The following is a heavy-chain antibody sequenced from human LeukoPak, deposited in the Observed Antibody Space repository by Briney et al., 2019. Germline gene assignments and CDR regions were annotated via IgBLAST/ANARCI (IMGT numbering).Heavy chain of an antibody. J-gene: IGHJ4*02. CDR2: ISTGGVT. V-gene: IGHV3-23*01. D-gene: IGHD5-18*01. Sequence: GGSLRLSCAASGFTFSTYAMNWVRQAPGKGLEGVSSISTGGVTYLADSVKGRFTISRDISKNTLYLQMNSLRAEDTAVYYCAKDLNNYGTTPLDYWGQGTLVTVSS. CDR1: GFTFSTYA. CDR3: AKDLNNYGTTPLDY.